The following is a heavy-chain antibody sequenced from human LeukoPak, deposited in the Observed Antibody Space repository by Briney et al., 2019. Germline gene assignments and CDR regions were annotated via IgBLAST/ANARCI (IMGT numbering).Heavy chain of an antibody. J-gene: IGHJ3*02. CDR3: ARDTNAYYDFWSGYLGAFDI. Sequence: PSETLSLTCTVSGGSISSYYWSWLRQPPGKGLEWIGYIYYSGSTNYNPSLKSRVTISVDTSKNQFSLKLSSVTAADTAVYYCARDTNAYYDFWSGYLGAFDIWGQGTMVTVSS. CDR1: GGSISSYY. V-gene: IGHV4-59*01. CDR2: IYYSGST. D-gene: IGHD3-3*01.